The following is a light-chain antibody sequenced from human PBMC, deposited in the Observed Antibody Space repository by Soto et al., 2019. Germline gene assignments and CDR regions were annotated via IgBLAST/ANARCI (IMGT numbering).Light chain of an antibody. V-gene: IGKV1-5*03. CDR2: KAS. CDR3: HQYNSYSWT. CDR1: QSISNW. J-gene: IGKJ1*01. Sequence: DIQMTQPPSTLSASVGDRVTITCRASQSISNWLAWYQQKPGKAPKLLICKASSLESGVPSRFSGSGSGTEFTLTISSLQPDDFATYYCHQYNSYSWTFGQGTKV.